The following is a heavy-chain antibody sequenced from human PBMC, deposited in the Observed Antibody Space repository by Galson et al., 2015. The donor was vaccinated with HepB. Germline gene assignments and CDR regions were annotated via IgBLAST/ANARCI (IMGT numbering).Heavy chain of an antibody. CDR3: ARDRIPISSSWRCYYYGMDV. J-gene: IGHJ6*02. CDR2: ISYDGSNK. D-gene: IGHD6-13*01. V-gene: IGHV3-30-3*01. Sequence: SLRLSCAASGFTFSSYAMRWVRQAPGKGLEWVAVISYDGSNKYYADSVKGRFTISRDNSKNTLYLQMNSLRAEDTAVYYCARDRIPISSSWRCYYYGMDVWGQGTTVTVSS. CDR1: GFTFSSYA.